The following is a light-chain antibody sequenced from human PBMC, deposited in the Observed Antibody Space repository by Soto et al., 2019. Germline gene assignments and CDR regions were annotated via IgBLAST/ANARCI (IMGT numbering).Light chain of an antibody. CDR1: SNDIGGYNL. CDR3: SSFAGGATFV. Sequence: QSALTQPASVSGSPGQSITISCTGTSNDIGGYNLVSWYQQHPGKAPRLIIYEDNKRPSGVSARFSGSTSGNTASLTISGLQAEDEAHYSCSSFAGGATFVFGGGTKLTVL. J-gene: IGLJ2*01. V-gene: IGLV2-23*02. CDR2: EDN.